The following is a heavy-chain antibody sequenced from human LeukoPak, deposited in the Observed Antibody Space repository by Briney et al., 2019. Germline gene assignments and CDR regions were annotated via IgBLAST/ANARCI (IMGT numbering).Heavy chain of an antibody. J-gene: IGHJ4*02. V-gene: IGHV5-51*01. CDR3: ARPLTILRGVVTSSDY. D-gene: IGHD3-10*01. CDR2: IYPGDSDT. CDR1: GYTFTNYW. Sequence: GASLKISCKGSGYTFTNYWIGWVRQMPGKGLEWMGIIYPGDSDTRYSPSFQGQVTISADKSISTAYLQWSSLEASDTAMYYCARPLTILRGVVTSSDYWGQGTLVTVSS.